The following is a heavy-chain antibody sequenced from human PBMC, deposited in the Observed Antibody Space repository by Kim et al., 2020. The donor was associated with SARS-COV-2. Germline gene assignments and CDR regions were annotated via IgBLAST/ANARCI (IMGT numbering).Heavy chain of an antibody. J-gene: IGHJ5*02. D-gene: IGHD6-19*01. Sequence: GGSLRLSCAASGFKFERTEMTWVRQAPGKGLEWVSTISESGDMSYYMDSVKGRFSVSRDNSQYTFYLQMNNLRPEDTALYYCAKNSGWYAWGQGTLVTVSS. V-gene: IGHV3-23*01. CDR1: GFKFERTE. CDR2: ISESGDMS. CDR3: AKNSGWYA.